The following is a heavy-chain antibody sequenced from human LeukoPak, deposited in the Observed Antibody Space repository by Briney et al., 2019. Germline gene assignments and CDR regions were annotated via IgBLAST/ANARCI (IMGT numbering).Heavy chain of an antibody. CDR3: AREKFLEWYAVAGTFGYFDY. Sequence: GGSLRLPCAASGFTFSSYWMSWVRQAPGKGLEWVANLKQDGGEKYYVDSVKGRFTISRDNAKNSLSLQMNSLRAEDTAVYYCAREKFLEWYAVAGTFGYFDYWGQGTLVTVSS. CDR2: LKQDGGEK. CDR1: GFTFSSYW. J-gene: IGHJ4*02. D-gene: IGHD6-19*01. V-gene: IGHV3-7*01.